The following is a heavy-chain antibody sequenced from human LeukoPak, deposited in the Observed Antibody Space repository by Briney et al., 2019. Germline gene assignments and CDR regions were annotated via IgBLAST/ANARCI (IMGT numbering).Heavy chain of an antibody. J-gene: IGHJ4*02. CDR3: AEGGEPY. D-gene: IGHD1-14*01. CDR1: GFTFSIYS. Sequence: GGSLRLSCAASGFTFSIYSMNWVRQAQGKGQEWVSYISSDSSTIYYADSVKGRFTISRDNAKNSLYLQMNSLRDEDTAAYYCAEGGEPYWGQGTLITVSS. CDR2: ISSDSSTI. V-gene: IGHV3-48*02.